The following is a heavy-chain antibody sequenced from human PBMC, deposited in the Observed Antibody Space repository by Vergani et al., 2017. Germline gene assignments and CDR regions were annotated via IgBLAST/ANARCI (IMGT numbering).Heavy chain of an antibody. Sequence: QLQLQQSGPGLVKPSETLFLTCTVSADSISSGSYYWGWIRQPPGKSLEWIGSIYYSGLTYYNPSLKSRVAISVDTSKNQFSLKVTSVTAADTAVYFGARQRPGSGWSPGDFDDWGQGILVTVSS. CDR2: IYYSGLT. CDR1: ADSISSGSYY. CDR3: ARQRPGSGWSPGDFDD. V-gene: IGHV4-39*01. J-gene: IGHJ4*02. D-gene: IGHD6-19*01.